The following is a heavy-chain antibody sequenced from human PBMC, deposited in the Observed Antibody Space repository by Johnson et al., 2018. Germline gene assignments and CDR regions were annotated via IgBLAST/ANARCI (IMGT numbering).Heavy chain of an antibody. CDR1: GYTFTSYD. CDR2: MDPNSGNT. J-gene: IGHJ1*01. V-gene: IGHV1-8*01. CDR3: ARGRRAVAGPTGNFQH. D-gene: IGHD6-19*01. Sequence: QVQLVQSGAEVKKPGASVKVSCKASGYTFTSYDITWVRQATGQGLEWMGWMDPNSGNTGYAQKFQGRVTMTRNTSISTAHIELSSLISEDTAGYDCARGRRAVAGPTGNFQHWGQGTLVTVSS.